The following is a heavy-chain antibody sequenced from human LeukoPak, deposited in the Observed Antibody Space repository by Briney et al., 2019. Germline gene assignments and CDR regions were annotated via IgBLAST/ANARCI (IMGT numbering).Heavy chain of an antibody. Sequence: SETLSLTCAVSGGSISSSNWWSWVRQPPGKGLEWIGEIYHSGSTNYNPSLKSRVTISVDKSKNQFSLKLSSVTAADTAVYYCARARFGSGSSYFDYWGQGTLVTVSS. CDR2: IYHSGST. J-gene: IGHJ4*02. CDR1: GGSISSSNW. CDR3: ARARFGSGSSYFDY. D-gene: IGHD1-26*01. V-gene: IGHV4-4*02.